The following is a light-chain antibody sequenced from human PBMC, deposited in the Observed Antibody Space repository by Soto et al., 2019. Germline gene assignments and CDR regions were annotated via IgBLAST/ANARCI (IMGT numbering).Light chain of an antibody. V-gene: IGKV3-15*01. Sequence: EIVMTQSPAPLAVSPGERATLSCRASQSISTELDWYQQNPGQPPRLLIYSASTRATGVPARFTGSGSGSEFTLTISGLQSEDFAVYYCQQGHYWPRTCGQGTRLEI. J-gene: IGKJ2*02. CDR3: QQGHYWPRT. CDR2: SAS. CDR1: QSISTE.